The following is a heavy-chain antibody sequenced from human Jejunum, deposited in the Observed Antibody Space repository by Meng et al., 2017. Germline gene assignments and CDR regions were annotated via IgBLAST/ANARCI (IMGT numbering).Heavy chain of an antibody. Sequence: QVQLGQSGAGVKKPGASVKVSCKASGYTFSSYHINWVRQATGQGPEWMGWMNPNNGDIGYAQKFQGRVTMTRDTSVSTAYMELSSLTSEDTAVYYCARGVAAGVDYWGQGTLVTVSS. CDR1: GYTFSSYH. CDR2: MNPNNGDI. D-gene: IGHD6-13*01. CDR3: ARGVAAGVDY. J-gene: IGHJ4*02. V-gene: IGHV1-8*01.